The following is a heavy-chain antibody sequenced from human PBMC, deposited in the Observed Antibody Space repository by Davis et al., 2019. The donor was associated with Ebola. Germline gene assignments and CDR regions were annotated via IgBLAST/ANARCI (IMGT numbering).Heavy chain of an antibody. CDR1: GGSMNSGGYY. J-gene: IGHJ4*02. V-gene: IGHV4-39*07. CDR2: IYYSGST. D-gene: IGHD3-22*01. Sequence: PSETLSLTCTVAGGSMNSGGYYWNWIRQPPGKGLEWIGTIYYSGSTYYSPSLESRVTISVDTSKNQISLELSSVTAADTAVYYCARNSSGFGHFDSWGQGTQVTVSS. CDR3: ARNSSGFGHFDS.